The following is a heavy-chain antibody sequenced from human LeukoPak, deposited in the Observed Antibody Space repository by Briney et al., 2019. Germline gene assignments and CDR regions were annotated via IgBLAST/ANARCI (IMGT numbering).Heavy chain of an antibody. D-gene: IGHD6-13*01. CDR3: AKGDSSSWLFDY. J-gene: IGHJ4*02. Sequence: GGSLRLSYAASGFTFSSYAMGWVRQAPGKGLEWVSAISGSGGSTYYADSVKGRFTISRDNSKNTLYLQMNSLRAEDTAVYYCAKGDSSSWLFDYWGQGTLVTVSS. CDR2: ISGSGGST. CDR1: GFTFSSYA. V-gene: IGHV3-23*01.